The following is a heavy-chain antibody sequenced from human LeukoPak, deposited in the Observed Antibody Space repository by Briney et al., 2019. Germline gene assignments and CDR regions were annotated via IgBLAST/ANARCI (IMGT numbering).Heavy chain of an antibody. D-gene: IGHD2-2*02. CDR3: ARGRYCSSTSCYTRGAPYYYYYYGMDV. J-gene: IGHJ6*02. V-gene: IGHV3-21*01. CDR2: ISSSSSYI. Sequence: PGGSLRLSCAASGFTFSSYSMNWVRQAPGKGLEWVSSISSSSSYIYYADSVKGRFTISRDNAKNSLYLQMNSLRAEDTAVYYCARGRYCSSTSCYTRGAPYYYYYYGMDVWGQGTTVTVSS. CDR1: GFTFSSYS.